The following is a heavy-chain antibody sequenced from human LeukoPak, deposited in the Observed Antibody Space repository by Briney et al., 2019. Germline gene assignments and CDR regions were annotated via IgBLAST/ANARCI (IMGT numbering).Heavy chain of an antibody. Sequence: GGSLRLSCVASGFTFGNYWMHWVRHAPGKGLVWVSRITNDGSSTSYADSVEGRFTISRDNAKNTLYLQMNSLRAEDTAVYYCARGGPWPVDYWGQGTLVTVSS. CDR1: GFTFGNYW. CDR3: ARGGPWPVDY. D-gene: IGHD6-19*01. J-gene: IGHJ4*02. V-gene: IGHV3-74*01. CDR2: ITNDGSST.